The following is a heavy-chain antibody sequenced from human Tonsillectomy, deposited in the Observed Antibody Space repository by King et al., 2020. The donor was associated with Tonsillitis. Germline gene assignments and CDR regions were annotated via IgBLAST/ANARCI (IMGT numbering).Heavy chain of an antibody. CDR2: IYYSGST. CDR1: GGSISSGDYY. J-gene: IGHJ2*01. D-gene: IGHD3-16*02. V-gene: IGHV4-30-4*01. Sequence: QLQESGPGLVKPSQTLSLTCTVSGGSISSGDYYWSWIRQPPGKGLEWIGYIYYSGSTYYNPSLKSRVTISVDTSKNQFSLKLSSVTAADTAVYYCARLVLFHHDYVWGSYRRYWYFDLWGRGTLVTVSS. CDR3: ARLVLFHHDYVWGSYRRYWYFDL.